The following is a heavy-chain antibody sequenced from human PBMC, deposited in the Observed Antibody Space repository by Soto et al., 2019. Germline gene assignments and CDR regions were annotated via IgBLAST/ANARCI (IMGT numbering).Heavy chain of an antibody. Sequence: GGSLRLSCAASGLTFSSFVMSWVRQAPGKGPEWVSAIVSNGATTYYAEPVKGRFTISRDNSKNTLYLQMNSLRVEDTAVYYCAKLYVGSADYWGQGA. CDR1: GLTFSSFV. V-gene: IGHV3-23*01. CDR3: AKLYVGSADY. D-gene: IGHD1-26*01. J-gene: IGHJ4*02. CDR2: IVSNGATT.